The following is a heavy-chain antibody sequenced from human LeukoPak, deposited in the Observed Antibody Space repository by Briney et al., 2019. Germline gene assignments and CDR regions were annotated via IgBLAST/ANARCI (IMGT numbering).Heavy chain of an antibody. CDR3: ASWGAGGNS. CDR2: INPDGSGK. D-gene: IGHD3-16*01. Sequence: GPLRLSWEAAGFTLSTYWTNWVSQVAGKGRDLVDNINPDGSGKRYVDSVKGRFTIDRDNADNSLSLQMNSLRAEDTAVYYCASWGAGGNSWGQGTLVTVSS. CDR1: GFTLSTYW. V-gene: IGHV3-7*01. J-gene: IGHJ4*02.